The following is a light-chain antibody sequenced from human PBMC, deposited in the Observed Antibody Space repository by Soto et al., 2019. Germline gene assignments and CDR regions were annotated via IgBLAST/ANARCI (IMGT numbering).Light chain of an antibody. Sequence: DIQMTQSPSTLSASVGDRVTITCRASQSISSWLAWYQQKPGKAPKVLIYKASSLESGVPSRFSGSGSGTEFTLTITSLPPDDFATYYYQQYDSYPRTFGQGTKVEIK. CDR2: KAS. CDR3: QQYDSYPRT. V-gene: IGKV1-5*03. CDR1: QSISSW. J-gene: IGKJ1*01.